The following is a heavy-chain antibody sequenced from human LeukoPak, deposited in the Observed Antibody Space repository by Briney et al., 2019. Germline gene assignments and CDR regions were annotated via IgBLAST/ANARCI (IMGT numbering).Heavy chain of an antibody. V-gene: IGHV1-2*02. CDR2: INPNSGET. Sequence: ASVKVSRKPSGYTFTGAYMHWVRQAPGQGLKWMGWINPNSGETKFAQKFQGRVTMTRDTSISTVYMGLGGLRSDDTAVYYCARVLFNSGYDYWGQGSLVTVSS. CDR3: ARVLFNSGYDY. J-gene: IGHJ4*02. CDR1: GYTFTGAY. D-gene: IGHD3-9*01.